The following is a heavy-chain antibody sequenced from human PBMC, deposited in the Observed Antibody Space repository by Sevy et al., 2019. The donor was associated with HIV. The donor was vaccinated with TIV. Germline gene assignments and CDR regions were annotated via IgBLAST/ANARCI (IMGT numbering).Heavy chain of an antibody. D-gene: IGHD3-3*01. V-gene: IGHV3-30-3*01. CDR1: GFTFSSYA. CDR2: ISYDGSNK. Sequence: GGSLRLSCAASGFTFSSYAMHWVRQAPGKGLEWVAVISYDGSNKYYADSVKGRFTISRDNSKNTLYRQMNSLRAEDTAVYYCARVHRPDIVLVPAADYDFWSGYLDYWGQGTLVTVSS. CDR3: ARVHRPDIVLVPAADYDFWSGYLDY. J-gene: IGHJ4*02.